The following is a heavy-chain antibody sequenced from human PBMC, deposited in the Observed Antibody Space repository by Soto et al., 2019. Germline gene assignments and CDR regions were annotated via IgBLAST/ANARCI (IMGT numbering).Heavy chain of an antibody. CDR1: GFTFSSYS. V-gene: IGHV3-48*01. J-gene: IGHJ6*02. CDR2: ISSSSSTI. D-gene: IGHD3-10*01. Sequence: EVQLVESGGGLVQPGGSLRLSCAASGFTFSSYSMNWVRQAPGKGLEWVSYISSSSSTIYYADSVKGRLTISRDNAKHSRYLQMNGLRVEDTAVYYCARSMDDCYCYGMDVWGQGTTVTVS. CDR3: ARSMDDCYCYGMDV.